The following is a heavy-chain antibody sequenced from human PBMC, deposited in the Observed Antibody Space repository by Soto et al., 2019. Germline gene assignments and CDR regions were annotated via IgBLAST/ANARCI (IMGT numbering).Heavy chain of an antibody. CDR1: GYTFNSYD. D-gene: IGHD2-15*01. J-gene: IGHJ2*01. V-gene: IGHV1-8*01. CDR3: ARAGEIGYCSGGSCQYWYFDL. CDR2: MNPNSGNT. Sequence: ASVKVSCKASGYTFNSYDINWVRQATGQGLEWMGWMNPNSGNTGYAQKFQGRVTMTRNTSISTAYMELSSLRSEDTAVYYCARAGEIGYCSGGSCQYWYFDLWGRGTLVTVSS.